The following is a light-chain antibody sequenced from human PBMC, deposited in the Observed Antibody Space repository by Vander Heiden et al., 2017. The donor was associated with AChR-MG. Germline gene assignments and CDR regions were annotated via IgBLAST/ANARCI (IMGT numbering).Light chain of an antibody. CDR3: QAWDSRSNWV. J-gene: IGLJ3*02. V-gene: IGLV3-1*01. Sequence: SYELTQPPSVSVSPGQTASITCSGDRLGYKYASLYQQKPGQSPVLVIHQNDKRPAGIPERFSGSSSGNTATLTISGTQSLDEADYFCQAWDSRSNWVFGGGTKLTVL. CDR1: RLGYKY. CDR2: QND.